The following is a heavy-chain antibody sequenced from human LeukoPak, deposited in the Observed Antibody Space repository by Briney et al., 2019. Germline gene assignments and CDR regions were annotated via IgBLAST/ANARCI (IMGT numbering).Heavy chain of an antibody. D-gene: IGHD5-18*01. J-gene: IGHJ4*02. CDR1: GFTFSSYA. Sequence: GGSLRLSCAASGFTFSSYAMSWVRQAPGKGLEWVSGISGSGGSTYYADSVKGRVTISRDNSKNTLYLQMNSLRAEDTAVYYCAKDSRRGYSYGPAAYWGQGTLDTVAS. CDR3: AKDSRRGYSYGPAAY. V-gene: IGHV3-23*01. CDR2: ISGSGGST.